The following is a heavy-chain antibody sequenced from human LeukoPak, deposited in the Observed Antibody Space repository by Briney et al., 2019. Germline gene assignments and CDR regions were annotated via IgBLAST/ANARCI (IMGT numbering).Heavy chain of an antibody. CDR2: IKSKTGGGTT. Sequence: SGGSLRLSCAASGFTFSNTWMNWVRQAPGKGLEWVGRIKSKTGGGTTDYAAPVKGRFTISRDDSKNTLYLQMNSLKTEDTAVYYCARDRYHAFDFWGQGTMVTVSS. CDR1: GFTFSNTW. V-gene: IGHV3-15*07. CDR3: ARDRYHAFDF. D-gene: IGHD1-14*01. J-gene: IGHJ3*01.